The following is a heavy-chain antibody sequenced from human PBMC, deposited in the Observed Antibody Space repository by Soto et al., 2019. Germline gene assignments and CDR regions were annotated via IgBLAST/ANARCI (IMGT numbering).Heavy chain of an antibody. CDR2: ISSSGRFT. Sequence: GGSLRLSCAASGFTFSSYSLSWVRQAPGQGLEWVSSISSSGRFTYYADSVKGRLTISRDNAKNSPYLQMSSLRVEDTAVYYCASRDCTDGVCPFDYWGQGILVTAPQ. CDR1: GFTFSSYS. V-gene: IGHV3-21*01. J-gene: IGHJ4*02. D-gene: IGHD2-8*01. CDR3: ASRDCTDGVCPFDY.